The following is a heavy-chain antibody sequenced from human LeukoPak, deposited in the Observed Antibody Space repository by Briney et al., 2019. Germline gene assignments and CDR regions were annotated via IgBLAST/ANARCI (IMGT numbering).Heavy chain of an antibody. J-gene: IGHJ5*02. CDR2: INTDGSIT. V-gene: IGHV3-74*01. CDR3: ASLGTLVP. Sequence: GGSLRLSCAASGFTFSTYLMHWVRQAPGKGLVWVSRINTDGSITTYADSVKGRFTISRDNAKNTLYLQMNSLRDEDTAVYYCASLGTLVPWGQGTLDTVSS. CDR1: GFTFSTYL. D-gene: IGHD3-9*01.